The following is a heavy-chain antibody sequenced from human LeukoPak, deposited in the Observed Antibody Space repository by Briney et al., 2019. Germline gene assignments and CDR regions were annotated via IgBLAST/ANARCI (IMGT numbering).Heavy chain of an antibody. Sequence: SETLSLTCTVSGGSISSGNYYWSWIRQPAGKGLEWIGRIYSSGSTNYNPSFKSRVTISVDTSKNQFSLNLTSVTAADTAVYYCAVSAAGLFDPWGQGTLVTVSS. CDR3: AVSAAGLFDP. V-gene: IGHV4-61*02. J-gene: IGHJ5*02. CDR1: GGSISSGNYY. CDR2: IYSSGST. D-gene: IGHD6-13*01.